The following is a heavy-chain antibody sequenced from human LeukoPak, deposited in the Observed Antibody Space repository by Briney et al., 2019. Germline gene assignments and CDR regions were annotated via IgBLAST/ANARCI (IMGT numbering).Heavy chain of an antibody. CDR1: GFTFSSYA. V-gene: IGHV3-30-3*01. D-gene: IGHD2-15*01. CDR2: ISYDGSNK. CDR3: AREGFSYSSSFDY. J-gene: IGHJ4*02. Sequence: GRSLRLSCAASGFTFSSYAMHWVRQAPGKGLEWVAVISYDGSNKYYADSVKGRFTISRDNSKNTLYLQMNSLRAEDTAVYYCAREGFSYSSSFDYWGQGPRSPSPQ.